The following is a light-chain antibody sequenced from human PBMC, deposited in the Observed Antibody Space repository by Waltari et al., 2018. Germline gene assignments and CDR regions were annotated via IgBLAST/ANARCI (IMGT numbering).Light chain of an antibody. J-gene: IGKJ4*01. CDR3: QQYNSYSLLT. CDR1: QSISNW. V-gene: IGKV1-5*03. Sequence: DIQMNQSPSTLSASVGDRVTITCRASQSISNWLAWYQQKPGKPPKLLIYKASTLESGVPSRFSGSRSGTEFTLTISSLQPDDFATYYCQQYNSYSLLTFGGGTKVEIK. CDR2: KAS.